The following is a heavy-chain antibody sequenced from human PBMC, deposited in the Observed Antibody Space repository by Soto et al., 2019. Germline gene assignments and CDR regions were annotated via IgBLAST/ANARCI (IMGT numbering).Heavy chain of an antibody. CDR2: IKQDGSEK. CDR1: GFTFSSYW. CDR3: ARSRYSSSWPQYFDY. Sequence: PGGSLRLSCAASGFTFSSYWMSWVRQAPGKGLEWVANIKQDGSEKYYVDSVKGRFTISRDNAKNSLYLQMNSLRAEDTAVYYCARSRYSSSWPQYFDYWGQGTLVTVSS. V-gene: IGHV3-7*05. J-gene: IGHJ4*02. D-gene: IGHD6-13*01.